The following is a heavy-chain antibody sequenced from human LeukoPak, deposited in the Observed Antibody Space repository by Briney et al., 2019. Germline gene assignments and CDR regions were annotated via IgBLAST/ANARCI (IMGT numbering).Heavy chain of an antibody. D-gene: IGHD4-23*01. V-gene: IGHV4-38-2*02. CDR2: IYHSGST. Sequence: PSETLSLTCTVSGYSISSGYYWGWIRQPPGKGLEWIGSIYHSGSTYYNPSLKSRVTISVDPSKNQFSLKLSSVTAADTAVYYCVMTTVVTLFDYWGQGTLVTVSS. CDR1: GYSISSGYY. CDR3: VMTTVVTLFDY. J-gene: IGHJ4*02.